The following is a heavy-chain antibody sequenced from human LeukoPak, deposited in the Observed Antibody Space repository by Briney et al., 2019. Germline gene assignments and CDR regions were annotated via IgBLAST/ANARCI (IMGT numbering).Heavy chain of an antibody. D-gene: IGHD4-17*01. J-gene: IGHJ4*02. Sequence: PGGSLRLSCAVSGFTFSIYSMNWVRQAPGMGLEWVSYIGGTHSNIYYADSVKGRFTISRDDAKNSLYLQMNSLRDEDTAVYYCARDRDYAFDSWGQGTLVTVSS. CDR3: ARDRDYAFDS. CDR2: IGGTHSNI. CDR1: GFTFSIYS. V-gene: IGHV3-48*02.